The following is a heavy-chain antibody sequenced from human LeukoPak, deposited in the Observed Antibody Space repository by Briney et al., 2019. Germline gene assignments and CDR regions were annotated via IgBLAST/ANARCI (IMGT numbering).Heavy chain of an antibody. J-gene: IGHJ3*02. D-gene: IGHD3-22*01. Sequence: ASVKVSCKASGYSFDRYGISWVRQAPGQGLEWLGWIGAFNGNTNYAQNLQGRVTMTADTSTATAYMELRSLSSDDTAVYYCARDFLSYDGSENHFEDTFDIWGQGTMVTVSS. V-gene: IGHV1-18*01. CDR3: ARDFLSYDGSENHFEDTFDI. CDR2: IGAFNGNT. CDR1: GYSFDRYG.